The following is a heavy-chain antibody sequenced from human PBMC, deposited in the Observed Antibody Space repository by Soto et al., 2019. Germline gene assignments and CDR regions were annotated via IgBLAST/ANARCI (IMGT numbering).Heavy chain of an antibody. CDR2: IYYSGST. J-gene: IGHJ4*02. D-gene: IGHD6-6*01. CDR3: ARDVLYSTSRIDS. CDR1: GGSISSGDYY. V-gene: IGHV4-30-4*01. Sequence: LSLTCTVSGGSISSGDYYWSWVRQPPGKGLEWIGYIYYSGSTYYTPSLRSRVTISVDTSKNQFSLKLSSVTAADTAVYYCARDVLYSTSRIDSWGQGTLVTVSS.